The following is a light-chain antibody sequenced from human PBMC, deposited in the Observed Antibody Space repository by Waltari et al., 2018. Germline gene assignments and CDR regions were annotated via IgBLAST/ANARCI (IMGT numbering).Light chain of an antibody. V-gene: IGKV3-11*01. J-gene: IGKJ4*01. CDR3: QQRSNWPPLT. Sequence: EIVLTQSPATLSLSPGDSATLSCRASQSISDFLAWYQHKPGQAPRLLIYNAAVRATDTPARFSGSGSGTDFTLTISSLEPEDFAVYYCQQRSNWPPLTFGGGTKVEIK. CDR2: NAA. CDR1: QSISDF.